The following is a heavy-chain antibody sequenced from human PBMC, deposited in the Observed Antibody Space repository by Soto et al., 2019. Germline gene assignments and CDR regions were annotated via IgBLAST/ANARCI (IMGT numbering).Heavy chain of an antibody. CDR2: IGGSGGST. D-gene: IGHD3-3*01. J-gene: IGHJ6*02. Sequence: EVQLLESGGGWENLGGSLRSSVEPPGFTFGGKAMGWVGRLPGRGLGGVSAIGGSGGSTYYADSVKGRFTISRDNSKNTLYLQMNSLRAEDTAVYYCASTYDFWSGYTDYGMDVWGQGTTVTVSS. V-gene: IGHV3-23*01. CDR3: ASTYDFWSGYTDYGMDV. CDR1: GFTFGGKA.